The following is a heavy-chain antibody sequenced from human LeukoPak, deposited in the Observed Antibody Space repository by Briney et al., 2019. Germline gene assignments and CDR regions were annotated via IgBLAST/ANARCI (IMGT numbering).Heavy chain of an antibody. CDR2: INPNSGGT. V-gene: IGHV1-2*06. CDR1: GYTFTGYY. CDR3: ARVGGIAAAGTNEGRNY. J-gene: IGHJ4*02. Sequence: ASVKVSCKAPGYTFTGYYMHWVRQAPGQGLEWMGRINPNSGGTNYAQKFQDRVTMTRDTSISTAYMELSRLRSDDTAVYYCARVGGIAAAGTNEGRNYWGQGTLVTVSS. D-gene: IGHD6-13*01.